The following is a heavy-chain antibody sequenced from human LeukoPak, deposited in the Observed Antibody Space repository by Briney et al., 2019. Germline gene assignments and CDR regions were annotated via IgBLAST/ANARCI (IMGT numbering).Heavy chain of an antibody. CDR3: ARGGGYDFWSGYYGGY. D-gene: IGHD3-3*01. J-gene: IGHJ4*02. Sequence: ASVKVSCKASGYTFTSYDINWVRQATGQGLEWMGWMNPNSGNTGYAQKFQGRVTITRNTSISTAYMELSSLRSEDTAVYYCARGGGYDFWSGYYGGYWGQGTLVTVSS. CDR2: MNPNSGNT. CDR1: GYTFTSYD. V-gene: IGHV1-8*03.